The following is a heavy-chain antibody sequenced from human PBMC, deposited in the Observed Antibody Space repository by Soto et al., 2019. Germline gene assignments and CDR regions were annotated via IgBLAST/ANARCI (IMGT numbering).Heavy chain of an antibody. CDR1: GFTFSSYA. CDR2: ISGSGGST. CDR3: AKDGRNYYDSSGYNWFDP. D-gene: IGHD3-22*01. Sequence: GSLRLSCSASGFTFSSYAMSWVRQAPGKGLEWVSAISGSGGSTYYADSVKGRFTISRDNSKNTLYLQMNRLRAEDTAVYYSAKDGRNYYDSSGYNWFDPWGQGTLVTVYS. J-gene: IGHJ5*02. V-gene: IGHV3-23*01.